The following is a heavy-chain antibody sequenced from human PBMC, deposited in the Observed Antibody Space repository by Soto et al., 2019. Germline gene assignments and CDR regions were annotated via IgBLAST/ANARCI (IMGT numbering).Heavy chain of an antibody. J-gene: IGHJ4*02. Sequence: GGSLRLSCGTSGFTFNNYAMSWVRQTPGEGLEWVSDVTASGSSTSYADSVKGRFTISRDNSKNTLYLQMNSLRAEDTAVYYCAKAYRYYDILTGYGYWGQGTLVTVSS. CDR1: GFTFNNYA. CDR2: VTASGSST. D-gene: IGHD3-9*01. V-gene: IGHV3-23*01. CDR3: AKAYRYYDILTGYGY.